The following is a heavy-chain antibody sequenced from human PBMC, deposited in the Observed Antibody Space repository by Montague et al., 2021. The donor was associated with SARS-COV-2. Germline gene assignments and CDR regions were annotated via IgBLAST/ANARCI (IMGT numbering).Heavy chain of an antibody. D-gene: IGHD6-19*01. CDR1: GDSVSSNSAA. J-gene: IGHJ4*02. V-gene: IGHV6-1*01. Sequence: CAISGDSVSSNSAAWNWIRQSPSRGLEWLGRTYYRSKWYNDYAVSVKSRITINPDTSKNQFSLQLNSVTPEDTAVYYCARNIAVAGRAEGFDYWGQGTLVTASS. CDR3: ARNIAVAGRAEGFDY. CDR2: TYYRSKWYN.